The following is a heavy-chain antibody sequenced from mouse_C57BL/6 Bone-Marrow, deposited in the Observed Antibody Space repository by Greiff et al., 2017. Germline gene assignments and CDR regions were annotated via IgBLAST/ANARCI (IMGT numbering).Heavy chain of an antibody. CDR2: IHPNSGST. D-gene: IGHD2-12*01. CDR1: GYTFTSYW. J-gene: IGHJ3*01. V-gene: IGHV1-64*01. Sequence: VQLQQPGAELVKPGASVKLSCKASGYTFTSYWMHWVKQRPGQGLEWIGIIHPNSGSTNYNEKFKSKATLTVDKSSSTAYLQLSSLTSEDSAVYYCARWGLRRGYAYGGQGTRVTVSA. CDR3: ARWGLRRGYAY.